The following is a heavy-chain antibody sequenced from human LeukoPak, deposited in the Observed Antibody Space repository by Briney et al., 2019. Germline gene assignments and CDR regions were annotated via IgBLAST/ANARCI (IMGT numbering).Heavy chain of an antibody. V-gene: IGHV6-1*01. Sequence: SQTLSLTCAISGDSLSSNSAAWNWIRHSPSRGLEWLGRTYYRSKWYNDYAVSVKSRITINPDTSKNQFALQLNSVTPEDTAVYYCARGGELPTIYWGEGTLVTVSS. D-gene: IGHD5-24*01. CDR1: GDSLSSNSAA. CDR2: TYYRSKWYN. CDR3: ARGGELPTIY. J-gene: IGHJ4*02.